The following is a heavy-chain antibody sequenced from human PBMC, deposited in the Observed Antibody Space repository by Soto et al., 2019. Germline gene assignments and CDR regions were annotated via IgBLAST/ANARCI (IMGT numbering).Heavy chain of an antibody. V-gene: IGHV3-9*01. Sequence: SCKASGYTFTSYYMHWVRQAPGKGLEWVSGISWNSGSIGYADSVKGRFTISRDNAKNSLYLQMNSLRAEDTALYYCAKDPILWFGELLSGPKWNDAFDIWGQGTMVTVSS. CDR1: GYTFTSYY. D-gene: IGHD3-10*01. CDR2: ISWNSGSI. CDR3: AKDPILWFGELLSGPKWNDAFDI. J-gene: IGHJ3*02.